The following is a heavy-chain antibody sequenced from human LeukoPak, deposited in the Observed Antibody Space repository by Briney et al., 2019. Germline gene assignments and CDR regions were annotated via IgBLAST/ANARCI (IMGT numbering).Heavy chain of an antibody. V-gene: IGHV3-53*01. J-gene: IGHJ4*02. CDR3: ASTYCSSTSCYPY. CDR1: GFTVSSNY. Sequence: GGSLRLSCAASGFTVSSNYMNWVRQAPGKGLEWVSVIYSGGSTYYADSVKGRFTISRDNSKNTLYLQMNSLRAEDTAVYYCASTYCSSTSCYPYWGQGTLVTVSS. D-gene: IGHD2-2*01. CDR2: IYSGGST.